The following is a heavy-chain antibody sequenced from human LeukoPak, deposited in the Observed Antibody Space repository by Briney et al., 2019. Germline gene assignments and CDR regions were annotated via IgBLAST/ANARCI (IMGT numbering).Heavy chain of an antibody. V-gene: IGHV3-21*01. Sequence: PGGSLRLSCAASGFTFSSYSMNWVRQAPGKGLEWVSSISGSSSYIYYADSVKGRFTISRDNAKSSLYLQMNSLRAEDTAVYYCARDPRRRDGYNGIWGQGTMVTVSS. D-gene: IGHD5-24*01. J-gene: IGHJ3*02. CDR3: ARDPRRRDGYNGI. CDR1: GFTFSSYS. CDR2: ISGSSSYI.